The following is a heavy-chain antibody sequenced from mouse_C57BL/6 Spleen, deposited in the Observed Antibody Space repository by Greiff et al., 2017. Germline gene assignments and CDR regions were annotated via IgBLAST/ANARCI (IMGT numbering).Heavy chain of an antibody. V-gene: IGHV1-26*01. CDR2: INPNNGGT. J-gene: IGHJ2*01. CDR1: GYTFTDYY. Sequence: EVQLKQSGPELVKPGASVKISCKASGYTFTDYYMNWVKQSHGKSLEWIGDINPNNGGTSYNQKFKGKATLTVDKSSSTAYMELRSLTSEDSAVYYCARITTVVAHYFDYWCQGTTLTVSS. CDR3: ARITTVVAHYFDY. D-gene: IGHD1-1*01.